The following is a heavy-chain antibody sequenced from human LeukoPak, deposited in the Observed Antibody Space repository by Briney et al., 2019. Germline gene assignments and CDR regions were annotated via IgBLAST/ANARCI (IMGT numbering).Heavy chain of an antibody. CDR2: ISSSGSTI. J-gene: IGHJ3*02. CDR3: ASVGIVVVPAAMKSTAFDI. Sequence: PGGSLRLSCAASGFTFSDYYMSWIRQAPGKGLEWVSYISSSGSTIYYADSVKGRFTISRDNAKNSLYLQMNSLRAEDTAVYYCASVGIVVVPAAMKSTAFDIWGQGTMVTVSS. V-gene: IGHV3-11*01. CDR1: GFTFSDYY. D-gene: IGHD2-2*03.